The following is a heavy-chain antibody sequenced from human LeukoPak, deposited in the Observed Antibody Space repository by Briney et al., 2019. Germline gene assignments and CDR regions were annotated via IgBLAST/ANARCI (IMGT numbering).Heavy chain of an antibody. V-gene: IGHV3-74*01. CDR3: ARYNAAAGDY. Sequence: PGGSLRLSCAASGLTFSGYSMNWVRQAPGKGLEWVSRIKNDGSVTNYADSVKGRYTISRDNAKNTLYLQMNSLRAEDTAVYYCARYNAAAGDYWGQGTLVTVSS. CDR1: GLTFSGYS. J-gene: IGHJ4*02. CDR2: IKNDGSVT. D-gene: IGHD6-13*01.